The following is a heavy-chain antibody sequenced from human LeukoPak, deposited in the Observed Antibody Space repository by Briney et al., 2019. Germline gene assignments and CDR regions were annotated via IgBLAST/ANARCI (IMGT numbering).Heavy chain of an antibody. CDR3: ARLDYGDDYYYYYYMDV. J-gene: IGHJ6*03. V-gene: IGHV1-18*01. CDR2: INAYNGNT. CDR1: GYTFTSYG. Sequence: ASVKVSCKASGYTFTSYGISWVRQAPGQGLEWMGWINAYNGNTNYAQKLQGRVTMTTDTSTSTAYIELRSLRSDDTAVYYCARLDYGDDYYYYYYMDVWGKGTTVTVSS. D-gene: IGHD4-17*01.